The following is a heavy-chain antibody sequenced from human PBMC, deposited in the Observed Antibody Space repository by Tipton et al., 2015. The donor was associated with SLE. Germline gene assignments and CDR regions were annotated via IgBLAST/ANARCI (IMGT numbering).Heavy chain of an antibody. CDR3: AVAWQGYCSGGTCYVLDY. V-gene: IGHV4-59*11. Sequence: TLSLTCTVSGGSLNRHYWSWSRQAPGKGLGWIGYISNSETTHYNPSLKSRVTISLDTSKNQFSLKLRSVPAADAAVYYCAVAWQGYCSGGTCYVLDYWGQGTLVTVSS. CDR1: GGSLNRHY. J-gene: IGHJ4*02. CDR2: ISNSETT. D-gene: IGHD2-15*01.